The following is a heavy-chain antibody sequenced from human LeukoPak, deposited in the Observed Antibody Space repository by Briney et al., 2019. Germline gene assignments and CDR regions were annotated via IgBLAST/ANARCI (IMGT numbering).Heavy chain of an antibody. D-gene: IGHD6-25*01. CDR2: IRASGGST. Sequence: QPEGSLRLSCAASGLTFSSYSMSWVRQAPGKGLEWVSTIRASGGSTYYADSVKGRFIISRDNSKNTVFLQMDSLRAEDTAVYYCAKGGYSANFDYWGQGTLVTVSS. CDR3: AKGGYSANFDY. CDR1: GLTFSSYS. J-gene: IGHJ4*02. V-gene: IGHV3-23*01.